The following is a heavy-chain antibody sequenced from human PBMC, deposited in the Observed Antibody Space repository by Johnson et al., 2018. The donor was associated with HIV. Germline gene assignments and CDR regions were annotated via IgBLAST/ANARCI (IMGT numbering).Heavy chain of an antibody. V-gene: IGHV3-30-3*01. CDR3: ARELEFGALRKHDAFDI. Sequence: QMLLVESGGGVVQPGRSLRLSCAASGFTFSSYAMHWVRQAPGKGLEWVAVISYDGSNKYYADSVKGRFTISRDNYKNTLYLQMNSLGAEDKALYYCARELEFGALRKHDAFDIWGQWTMVTVSS. CDR1: GFTFSSYA. J-gene: IGHJ3*02. D-gene: IGHD3-10*01. CDR2: ISYDGSNK.